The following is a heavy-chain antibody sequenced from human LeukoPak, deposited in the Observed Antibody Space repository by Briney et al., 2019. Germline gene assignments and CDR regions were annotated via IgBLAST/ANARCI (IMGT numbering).Heavy chain of an antibody. J-gene: IGHJ4*02. Sequence: QTGRSLRLSCAASGFTFSSYAMHCVRQAPGKGLEWVAVISYDGSNKYYADSVKGRFTISRDNSKNTLYLQMNSLRAEDTAVYYCARASGYSYGPRGNYFDYWGQGTLVTVSS. CDR1: GFTFSSYA. CDR2: ISYDGSNK. D-gene: IGHD5-18*01. V-gene: IGHV3-30*04. CDR3: ARASGYSYGPRGNYFDY.